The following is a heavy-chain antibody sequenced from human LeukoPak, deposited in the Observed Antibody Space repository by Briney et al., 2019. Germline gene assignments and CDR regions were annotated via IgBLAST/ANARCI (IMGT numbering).Heavy chain of an antibody. J-gene: IGHJ4*02. CDR1: GFTFSSYG. CDR3: AKDAPGGGFDY. Sequence: GRSLRLSCAASGFTFSSYGMHWVRQAPGKGLEWVAVISYDGSNKYYADSVKGRFTISRDNSKNTLYLQMNSLRAEDTAVYYCAKDAPGGGFDYWGQGTLVTVSS. CDR2: ISYDGSNK. D-gene: IGHD3-16*01. V-gene: IGHV3-30*18.